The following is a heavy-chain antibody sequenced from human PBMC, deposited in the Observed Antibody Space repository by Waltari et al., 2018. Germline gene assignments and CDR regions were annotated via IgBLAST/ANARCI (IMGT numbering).Heavy chain of an antibody. CDR3: ARGELYGVVIS. J-gene: IGHJ5*02. CDR1: GGSISSGGSY. V-gene: IGHV4-31*03. Sequence: QVQLQESGPGLVKPSQTLSLTCTVSGGSISSGGSYWSWIRQHPGKGLEWIGYIYYSGSTYYTPSLKSRFTISVDTSKNQFSLKLSSVTAADTAVYYCARGELYGVVISWGQGTLVTVSS. CDR2: IYYSGST. D-gene: IGHD3-3*01.